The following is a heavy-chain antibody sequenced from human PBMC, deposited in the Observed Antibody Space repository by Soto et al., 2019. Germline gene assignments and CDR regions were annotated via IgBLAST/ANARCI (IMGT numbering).Heavy chain of an antibody. CDR3: ARCLFRPSAMDV. Sequence: SGKVASNAVGSRSTSYGMSWVRQVPGQGPEWMGWISPYNGRTNYAQNVQGRVFMTTDIFTNIVYLELRSLTAEDTAIYYCARCLFRPSAMDVWGQGTTVTVSS. CDR1: GSRSTSYG. V-gene: IGHV1-18*01. CDR2: ISPYNGRT. D-gene: IGHD3-10*01. J-gene: IGHJ6*02.